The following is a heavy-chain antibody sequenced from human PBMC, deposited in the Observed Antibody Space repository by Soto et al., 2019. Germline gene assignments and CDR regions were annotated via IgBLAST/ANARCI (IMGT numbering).Heavy chain of an antibody. CDR1: GYTFTSYG. CDR2: ISAYNGNT. CDR3: ASSYCGGDCSVFYYYYGMDV. V-gene: IGHV1-18*01. J-gene: IGHJ6*02. Sequence: GASVKVSCKASGYTFTSYGISWVRQAPGQGLEWMGWISAYNGNTNYAQKLQGRVTMTTDTSTSTAYTELRSLRSDDTAVYYCASSYCGGDCSVFYYYYGMDVWG. D-gene: IGHD2-21*02.